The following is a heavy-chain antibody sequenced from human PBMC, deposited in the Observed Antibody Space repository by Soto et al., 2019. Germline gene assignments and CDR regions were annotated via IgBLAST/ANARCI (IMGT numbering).Heavy chain of an antibody. CDR2: ISSSGSTK. CDR3: ARDQGGGSCYSCYYFAMDV. CDR1: GFYFSDYN. D-gene: IGHD2-15*01. V-gene: IGHV3-48*01. J-gene: IGHJ6*02. Sequence: EVQLVESGGGLVQPGGSLRLSCAASGFYFSDYNMNWVRQAPGKGLEWVSYISSSGSTKYYADSVKGRFTISRDNAKKSLYLEMNSLGAEDTADYYCARDQGGGSCYSCYYFAMDVWGPGTTVTVSS.